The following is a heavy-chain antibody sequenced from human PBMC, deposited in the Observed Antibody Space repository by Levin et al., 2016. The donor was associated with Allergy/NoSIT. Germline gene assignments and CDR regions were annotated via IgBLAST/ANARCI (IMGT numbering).Heavy chain of an antibody. Sequence: WIRQPPGKGLEWVSYISSSSSYTNYADSVKGRFTISRDNAKNSLYLQMNSLRAEDTAVYYCARDLRGYSYGEGSFDYWGQGTLVTVSS. D-gene: IGHD5-18*01. J-gene: IGHJ4*02. V-gene: IGHV3-11*05. CDR2: ISSSSSYT. CDR3: ARDLRGYSYGEGSFDY.